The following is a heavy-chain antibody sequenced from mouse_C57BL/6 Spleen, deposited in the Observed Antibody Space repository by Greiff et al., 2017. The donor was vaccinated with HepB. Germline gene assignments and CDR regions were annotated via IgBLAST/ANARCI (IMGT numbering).Heavy chain of an antibody. J-gene: IGHJ4*01. D-gene: IGHD2-4*01. CDR1: GYSITSGYY. V-gene: IGHV3-6*01. CDR2: ISYDGSN. CDR3: AREGGARDYDVDYYAMDY. Sequence: EVQLQESGPGLVKPSQSLSLTCSVPGYSITSGYYWNWIRQFPGNKLEWMGYISYDGSNNYNPSLKNRISITRDTSKNQFFLKLNSVTTEDTATYYCAREGGARDYDVDYYAMDYWGQGTSVTVSS.